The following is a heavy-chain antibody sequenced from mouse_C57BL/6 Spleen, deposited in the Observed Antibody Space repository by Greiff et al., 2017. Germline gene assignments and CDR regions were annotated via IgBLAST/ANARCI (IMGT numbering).Heavy chain of an antibody. V-gene: IGHV1-82*01. Sequence: QVQLQQSGPELVKPGASVKISCKASGYAFSSSWMNWVKQRPGKGLEWIGRIYPGDGGTNYNGKFKGKATLTADKSSSTAYMQLSSLTSEDSAVXYCARTQLGQIYAMDYWGQGTSVTVSS. D-gene: IGHD4-1*02. CDR1: GYAFSSSW. CDR2: IYPGDGGT. J-gene: IGHJ4*01. CDR3: ARTQLGQIYAMDY.